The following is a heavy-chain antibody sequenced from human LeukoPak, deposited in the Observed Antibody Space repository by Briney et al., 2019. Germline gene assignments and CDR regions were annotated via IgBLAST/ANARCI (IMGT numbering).Heavy chain of an antibody. CDR1: GFSFSTYW. Sequence: PGGSLRLSCGASGFSFSTYWMSWVRQAPGKGLEWVANIKEDGSEKRYVDSVKGRFTISRDNAKNSLYLEMNSLRAEDTAVYYCAKYSGGWSFEYWGQGTLVTVSS. V-gene: IGHV3-7*05. CDR3: AKYSGGWSFEY. D-gene: IGHD6-19*01. CDR2: IKEDGSEK. J-gene: IGHJ4*02.